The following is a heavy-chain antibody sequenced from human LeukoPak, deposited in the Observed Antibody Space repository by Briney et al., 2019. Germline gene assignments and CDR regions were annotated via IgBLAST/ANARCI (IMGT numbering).Heavy chain of an antibody. J-gene: IGHJ4*02. CDR2: IYFSGST. D-gene: IGHD4-17*01. CDR3: ARSDYGDHDFDY. Sequence: PSETLSLTCTVSGDSISSGGYYWSWIRQHPGKGLEWIGYIYFSGSTYYNPSLKSRVTISLDTSKSQFSLRLSSVTAADTAVYYCARSDYGDHDFDYWGQGTLVTVSS. CDR1: GDSISSGGYY. V-gene: IGHV4-31*03.